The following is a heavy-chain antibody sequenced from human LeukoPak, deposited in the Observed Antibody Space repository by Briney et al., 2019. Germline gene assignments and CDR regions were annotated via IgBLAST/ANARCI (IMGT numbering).Heavy chain of an antibody. J-gene: IGHJ4*02. CDR3: AKEADNTGAYFDY. Sequence: GGSLRLSCAASGFTFTTYGMHWVRQAPGKGLEWVAVMSYDGSNPYYADSVKGRFTISRDNSKNTLFLQMNSLRPEDTAVYYCAKEADNTGAYFDYWGQGTLVTVSS. CDR2: MSYDGSNP. V-gene: IGHV3-30*18. CDR1: GFTFTTYG. D-gene: IGHD1-14*01.